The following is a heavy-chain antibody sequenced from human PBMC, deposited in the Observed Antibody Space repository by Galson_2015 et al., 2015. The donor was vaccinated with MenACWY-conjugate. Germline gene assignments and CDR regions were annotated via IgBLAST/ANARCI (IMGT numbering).Heavy chain of an antibody. CDR1: GFTFSNAW. D-gene: IGHD3-3*01. Sequence: SLRLSCAASGFTFSNAWMNWVRQAPGKGLEWVGRIKSKTDGGTTDYAAPVKGRFTISRDDSKTTLYLQMNSLKTEDTAVYYCTTQYYDFWSGYYYYYYMDVWGKGTTVTVSS. V-gene: IGHV3-15*07. CDR3: TTQYYDFWSGYYYYYYMDV. J-gene: IGHJ6*03. CDR2: IKSKTDGGTT.